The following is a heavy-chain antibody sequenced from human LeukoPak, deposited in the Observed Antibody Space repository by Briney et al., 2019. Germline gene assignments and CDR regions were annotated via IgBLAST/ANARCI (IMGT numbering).Heavy chain of an antibody. D-gene: IGHD6-13*01. CDR3: ARTSYSSSWYWDY. V-gene: IGHV3-7*01. Sequence: PGGSLRLSCAASGFTFSSYWMSWVRQAPGKGLERVANIKQDGSAKYYVDSVKGRFTISRDNAKNSLYLQMNTLRGEDTAVYYCARTSYSSSWYWDYWGQGTLVTVSS. J-gene: IGHJ4*02. CDR1: GFTFSSYW. CDR2: IKQDGSAK.